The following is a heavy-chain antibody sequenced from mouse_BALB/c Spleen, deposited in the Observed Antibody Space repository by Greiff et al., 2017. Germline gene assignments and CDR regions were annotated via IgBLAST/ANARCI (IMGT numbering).Heavy chain of an antibody. CDR2: IDPANGNT. Sequence: EVKLMESGAELVKPGASVKLSCTASGFNIKDTYMHWVKQRPEQGLEWIGRIDPANGNTKYDPKFQGKATITADTSSNTAYLQLSSLTSEDTAVYYCASSTTVTDYWGQGTTLTVSS. D-gene: IGHD2-13*01. V-gene: IGHV14-3*02. J-gene: IGHJ2*01. CDR3: ASSTTVTDY. CDR1: GFNIKDTY.